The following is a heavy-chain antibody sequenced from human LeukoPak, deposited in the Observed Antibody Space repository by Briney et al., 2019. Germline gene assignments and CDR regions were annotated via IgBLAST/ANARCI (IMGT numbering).Heavy chain of an antibody. J-gene: IGHJ5*02. CDR2: IKQDGSEK. CDR1: GFTFSSYW. D-gene: IGHD2-2*02. V-gene: IGHV3-7*01. CDR3: ARDGDCSSTSCYKEWDWFDP. Sequence: GGSLRLSCAASGFTFSSYWMSWVRQAPGKGLEWVANIKQDGSEKYYVDSVKGRFTISRDNAKNPLYLQMNSLRAEDTAVYYCARDGDCSSTSCYKEWDWFDPWGQGTLVTVSS.